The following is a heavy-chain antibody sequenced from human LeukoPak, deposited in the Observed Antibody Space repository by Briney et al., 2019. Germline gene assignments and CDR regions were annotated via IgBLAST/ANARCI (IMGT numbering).Heavy chain of an antibody. J-gene: IGHJ5*02. CDR1: GGSISSYY. CDR2: IYYSGST. D-gene: IGHD5-12*01. CDR3: ARLVGVATSNNWFEP. Sequence: SETLSLTCTVSGGSISSYYWSWIRQPPGKGLEWIGYIYYSGSTNYNPSLKSRVTISVDTSKNQFALKLSSVTAADTAVYYCARLVGVATSNNWFEPWGQGTLVAVSS. V-gene: IGHV4-59*08.